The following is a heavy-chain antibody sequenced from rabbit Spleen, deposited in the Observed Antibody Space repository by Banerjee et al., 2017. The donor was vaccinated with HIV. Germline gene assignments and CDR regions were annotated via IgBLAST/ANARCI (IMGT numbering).Heavy chain of an antibody. J-gene: IGHJ6*01. Sequence: QSLEESGGDLVKPGASLTLTCIASGVSFSANSYICWVRQAPGKGLEWIVCIDSGSSGFTYFASWAKGRFTISKTSSTTVTLQMTSLTVADTATYFCARDTGSSFSSYGMDLWGPGTLVTVS. CDR3: ARDTGSSFSSYGMDL. CDR2: IDSGSSGFT. CDR1: GVSFSANSY. V-gene: IGHV1S40*01. D-gene: IGHD8-1*01.